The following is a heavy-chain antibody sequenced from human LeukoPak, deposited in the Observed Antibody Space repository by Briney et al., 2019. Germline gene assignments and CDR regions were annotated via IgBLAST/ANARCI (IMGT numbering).Heavy chain of an antibody. V-gene: IGHV4-34*01. J-gene: IGHJ4*02. CDR1: GVSFSGYY. Sequence: SETLSLTCAVYGVSFSGYYWSWLRQPPGKGLEWIGEINHSGSTNYNPSLKSRVTISVDTSKNQFSLKLSSVTAADTAVYYCARARVTTVTTGSPFDYWGQGTLVTVSS. CDR3: ARARVTTVTTGSPFDY. D-gene: IGHD4-17*01. CDR2: INHSGST.